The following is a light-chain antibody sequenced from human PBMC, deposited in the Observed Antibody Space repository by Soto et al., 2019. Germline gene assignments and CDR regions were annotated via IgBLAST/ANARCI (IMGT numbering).Light chain of an antibody. J-gene: IGLJ1*01. CDR3: SSFTSNRIYV. Sequence: QSALTQPTSVSGSPGQSITISCTGNHNDIGTYDYVSWYQQHPGRAPRLLIHGVTTRPSGISGRFSASKSGLTASLTISGLQPEDKADYYCSSFTSNRIYVFGPGTKLTVL. CDR2: GVT. CDR1: HNDIGTYDY. V-gene: IGLV2-14*03.